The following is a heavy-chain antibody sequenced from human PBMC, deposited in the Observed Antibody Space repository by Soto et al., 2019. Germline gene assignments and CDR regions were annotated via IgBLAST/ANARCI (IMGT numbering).Heavy chain of an antibody. CDR2: ITYDGSYE. Sequence: QVQLVESGGGVVQPGRSLRLSCEASGFTFSNYGMHWVRQAPGKGLEGVAVITYDGSYEYYADSVKGRFTISRDNSKNTLYLQRNSLRVEDMAVYYCAKGRGRWLEIDYWGQGTLVTVSS. V-gene: IGHV3-30*18. D-gene: IGHD3-10*01. CDR1: GFTFSNYG. CDR3: AKGRGRWLEIDY. J-gene: IGHJ4*02.